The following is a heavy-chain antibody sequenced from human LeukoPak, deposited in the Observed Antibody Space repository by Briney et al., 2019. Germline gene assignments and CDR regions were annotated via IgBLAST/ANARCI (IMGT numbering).Heavy chain of an antibody. Sequence: PGGSLRLSCAASGFTFSSYAMSWVRQAPGKGLEWVSAISGSGGSTYYADSVKGRFTISRDNSKNTLYLQMNSLRAEDTAVYYCAKDLTQNPNDGDYWAGNFDYWGQGTLVTVSS. J-gene: IGHJ4*02. CDR2: ISGSGGST. CDR1: GFTFSSYA. CDR3: AKDLTQNPNDGDYWAGNFDY. D-gene: IGHD4-17*01. V-gene: IGHV3-23*01.